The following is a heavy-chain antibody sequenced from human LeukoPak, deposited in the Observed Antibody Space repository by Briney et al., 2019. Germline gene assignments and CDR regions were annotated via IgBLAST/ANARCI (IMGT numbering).Heavy chain of an antibody. D-gene: IGHD5-24*01. V-gene: IGHV3-20*04. J-gene: IGHJ4*02. Sequence: GGYLRLSCAASGFTFDDYGMSWVRQAPGKGLEWISGINWNGGSTGYVDSVKGRFTISRDNAKKFLYLQMNSLRAEDTALYYCARVVLSRGERDYWGQGTLVTVSS. CDR2: INWNGGST. CDR3: ARVVLSRGERDY. CDR1: GFTFDDYG.